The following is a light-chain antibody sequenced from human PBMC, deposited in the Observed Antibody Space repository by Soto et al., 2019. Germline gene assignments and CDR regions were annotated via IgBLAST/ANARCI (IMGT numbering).Light chain of an antibody. Sequence: QSALTQPASVSASPGQSIAISCTGTSSDVGGYNYVSWYQQNPGKAPKLMIYDVSNRHSGVSNRFSGSKSGNTASLNISGLQAEDEADYYCSSYTSSGTRVFGTGTKLTVL. V-gene: IGLV2-14*01. CDR1: SSDVGGYNY. CDR2: DVS. J-gene: IGLJ1*01. CDR3: SSYTSSGTRV.